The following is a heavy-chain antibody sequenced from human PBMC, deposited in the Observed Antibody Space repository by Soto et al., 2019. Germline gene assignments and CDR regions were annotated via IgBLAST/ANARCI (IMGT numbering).Heavy chain of an antibody. CDR3: ARDTPPPYSSSSQPYGMDV. D-gene: IGHD6-6*01. CDR2: ISSSSSYI. V-gene: IGHV3-21*01. J-gene: IGHJ6*02. CDR1: GFTFSSYA. Sequence: GGSLRLSSAASGFTFSSYAMSWVRQAPERGLEWVSAISSSSSYIYYADSVKGRFTISRDNAKNSLYLQMNSLRAEDTAVYYCARDTPPPYSSSSQPYGMDVWGQGATFTVSS.